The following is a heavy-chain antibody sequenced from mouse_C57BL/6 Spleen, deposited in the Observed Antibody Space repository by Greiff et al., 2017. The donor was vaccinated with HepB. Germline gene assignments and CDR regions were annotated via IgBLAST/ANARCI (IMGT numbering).Heavy chain of an antibody. J-gene: IGHJ1*03. CDR2: IYPRDGST. V-gene: IGHV1-78*01. Sequence: QVQLQQSDAELVKPGASVKISCKVSGYTFTDHTIHWMKQRPEQGLEWIGYIYPRDGSTKYNEKFKGKATLTADKSSSTAYMQLNSLTSEDSAVYFCARFPIYYYGSSPYWYFDVWGTGTTVTVSS. D-gene: IGHD1-1*01. CDR1: GYTFTDHT. CDR3: ARFPIYYYGSSPYWYFDV.